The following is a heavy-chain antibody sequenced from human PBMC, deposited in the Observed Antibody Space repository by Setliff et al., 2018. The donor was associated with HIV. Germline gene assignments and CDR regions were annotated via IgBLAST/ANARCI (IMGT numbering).Heavy chain of an antibody. CDR1: GFTFSSYV. CDR2: ISSNGGST. CDR3: ARGPTTVTNYYYYYMDA. D-gene: IGHD4-17*01. V-gene: IGHV3-64D*09. Sequence: PGGSLRLSCSASGFTFSSYVMHWVRQAPGKGLEYVSAISSNGGSTYYADTVKGRFTISRDNSKNTLYLQMSSLRAEDTAVYYCARGPTTVTNYYYYYMDAWGKGTTVTVSS. J-gene: IGHJ6*03.